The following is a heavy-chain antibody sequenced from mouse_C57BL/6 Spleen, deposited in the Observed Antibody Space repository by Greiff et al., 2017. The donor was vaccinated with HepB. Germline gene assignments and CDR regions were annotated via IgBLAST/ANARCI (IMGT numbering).Heavy chain of an antibody. Sequence: VQLKQSGAELVRPGASVKLSCTASGFNIKDDYMHWVKQRPEQGLEWIGWIDPENGDTEYASKFQGKATITADTSSNTAYLQLSSLTSEDTAVYYCTYYYGSSLWGQGTTLTVSS. V-gene: IGHV14-4*01. CDR2: IDPENGDT. J-gene: IGHJ2*01. CDR3: TYYYGSSL. CDR1: GFNIKDDY. D-gene: IGHD1-1*01.